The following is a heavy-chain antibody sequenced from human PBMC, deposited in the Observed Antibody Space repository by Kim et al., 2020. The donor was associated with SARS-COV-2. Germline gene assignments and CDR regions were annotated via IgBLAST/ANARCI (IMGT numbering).Heavy chain of an antibody. J-gene: IGHJ5*02. CDR1: GYPFTSYY. D-gene: IGHD4-17*01. Sequence: ASVKVSCKASGYPFTSYYIHWVRQAPGQGLEWMGLIDPNGGSTSYAQRFQGRVTMTRDTSTSTVYMELSSLRYADTAVYYCTRAFTVTSPFDPWGQGTLVTVSS. CDR3: TRAFTVTSPFDP. V-gene: IGHV1-46*01. CDR2: IDPNGGST.